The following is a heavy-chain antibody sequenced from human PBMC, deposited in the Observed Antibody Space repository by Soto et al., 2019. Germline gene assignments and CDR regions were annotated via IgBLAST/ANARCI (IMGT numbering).Heavy chain of an antibody. J-gene: IGHJ4*02. CDR2: IYYSGST. CDR1: GGSISSGDYY. D-gene: IGHD3-10*01. Sequence: SETLSLTCTVSGGSISSGDYYWSWIRQPPGKGLEWIGYIYYSGSTYYNPSLKSRVTISVDTSKNQFSLKLSSVTAADTAVYYCARVIRPKGVATFDYWGQGTLVTVSS. CDR3: ARVIRPKGVATFDY. V-gene: IGHV4-30-4*01.